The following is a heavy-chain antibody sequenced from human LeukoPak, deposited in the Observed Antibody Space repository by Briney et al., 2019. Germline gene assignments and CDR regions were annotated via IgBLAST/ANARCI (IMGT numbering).Heavy chain of an antibody. J-gene: IGHJ3*02. CDR1: GFTFSSYS. V-gene: IGHV3-21*01. D-gene: IGHD5-12*01. CDR3: AREQTITPDAFDI. CDR2: ISSSSSYI. Sequence: GGSLRLPCAASGFTFSSYSMNWARQAPGKGLEWVSSISSSSSYIYYADSVKGRFTISRDNAKNSLYLQMNSLRAEDTAVYYCAREQTITPDAFDIWGQGTMVTVSS.